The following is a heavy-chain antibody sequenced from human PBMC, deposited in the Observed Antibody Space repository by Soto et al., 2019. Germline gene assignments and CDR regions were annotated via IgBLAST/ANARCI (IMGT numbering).Heavy chain of an antibody. V-gene: IGHV1-18*01. J-gene: IGHJ6*02. Sequence: WASVKVSCKASGYTFTSYGISWVRQAPGQGLEWMGWISAYNGNTNYAQKLQGRVTMTTDTSTSTAYMELRSLRSDDTAVYYCARDTRVVPAAIRDGGYYYYGMDVWGQGTTVTVSS. CDR3: ARDTRVVPAAIRDGGYYYYGMDV. D-gene: IGHD2-2*02. CDR2: ISAYNGNT. CDR1: GYTFTSYG.